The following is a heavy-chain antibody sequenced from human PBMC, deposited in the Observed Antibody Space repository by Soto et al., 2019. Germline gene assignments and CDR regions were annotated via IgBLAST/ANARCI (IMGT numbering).Heavy chain of an antibody. V-gene: IGHV3-21*01. CDR3: ARDRGGVAARLPVH. CDR2: ISTGSSYI. CDR1: GVRGSSYS. Sequence: PGGSMRLSCAAAGVRGSSYSRNWIRQNPGKGLEWVSSISTGSSYIYYADSVKGRFTISRDNAKNSLFLQMNSLKAEDTAVYYCARDRGGVAARLPVHWGQGTLVTVSS. D-gene: IGHD6-6*01. J-gene: IGHJ4*02.